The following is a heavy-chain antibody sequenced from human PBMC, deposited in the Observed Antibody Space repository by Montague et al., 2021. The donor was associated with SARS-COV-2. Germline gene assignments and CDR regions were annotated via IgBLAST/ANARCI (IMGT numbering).Heavy chain of an antibody. CDR3: ARLTGSRVYYYHYGLDV. CDR2: IGNSGST. Sequence: SETLSLTCTVSGDSIRESHWSWIRQPPGKGLEWIGYIGNSGSTNYNPAXXSRVTLTVSASNNQFYLTLRSVTAADTAVYYCARLTGSRVYYYHYGLDVWGQGTTVTVSS. CDR1: GDSIRESH. D-gene: IGHD1-20*01. J-gene: IGHJ6*02. V-gene: IGHV4-4*09.